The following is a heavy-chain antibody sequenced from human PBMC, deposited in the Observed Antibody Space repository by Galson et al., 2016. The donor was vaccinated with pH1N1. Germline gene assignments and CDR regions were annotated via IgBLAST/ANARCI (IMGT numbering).Heavy chain of an antibody. V-gene: IGHV7-4-1*02. CDR1: GFTFSNHG. CDR3: ARETPSQSPTVLRYFDWSYGLSAFDM. D-gene: IGHD3-9*01. J-gene: IGHJ3*02. CDR2: INTKTGNP. Sequence: SVKVSCKASGFTFSNHGINWVRQAPGQGLEWMGWINTKTGNPTYAQGFTGRFVFSLDASVNTAYLQINILKADDTAVYYCARETPSQSPTVLRYFDWSYGLSAFDMWGRGTLVTVSS.